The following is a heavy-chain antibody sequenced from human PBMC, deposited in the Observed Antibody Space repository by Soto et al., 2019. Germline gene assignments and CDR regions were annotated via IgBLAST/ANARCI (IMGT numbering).Heavy chain of an antibody. D-gene: IGHD2-8*02. CDR2: ILVGGST. V-gene: IGHV3-23*01. J-gene: IGHJ3*02. CDR1: GFTCSSYD. CDR3: AKATATGGGAFDI. Sequence: GGCMRIAWAASGFTCSSYDMSWFRQAPGKGLEWVSTILVGGSTYYADSVKGRFTISRDNSKNTLYLQLNSLTAGDTAVYYCAKATATGGGAFDIFGQGTMVTVSS.